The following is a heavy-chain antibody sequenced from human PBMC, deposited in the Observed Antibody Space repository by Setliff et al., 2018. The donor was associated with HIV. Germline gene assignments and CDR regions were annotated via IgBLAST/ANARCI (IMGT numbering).Heavy chain of an antibody. J-gene: IGHJ4*02. D-gene: IGHD3-22*01. V-gene: IGHV3-23*01. CDR1: GFTFNTYG. CDR3: VRGSGYYYFDN. Sequence: LRLSCAASGFTFNTYGMNWVRQAPGKGLEWVSLMSGINDNKYYGDSVKGRFTISRDNAKNMLYLQMNSLSADDTAVYYCVRGSGYYYFDNWGQGALVTVSS. CDR2: MSGINDNK.